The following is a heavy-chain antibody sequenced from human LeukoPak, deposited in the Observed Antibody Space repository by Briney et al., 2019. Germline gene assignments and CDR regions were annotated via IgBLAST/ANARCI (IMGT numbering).Heavy chain of an antibody. V-gene: IGHV3-23*01. CDR1: GFTFSKYG. Sequence: PGGSLRLSCAASGFTFSKYGMSWVRQAPGKGLEWVSAISGTGGSTNYADSVKGRFTISRDNSKNTLYLQMNSLRAEDTAVYYCAKKGYSGYDPLFDYWGQGTLVTVTS. D-gene: IGHD5-12*01. J-gene: IGHJ4*02. CDR3: AKKGYSGYDPLFDY. CDR2: ISGTGGST.